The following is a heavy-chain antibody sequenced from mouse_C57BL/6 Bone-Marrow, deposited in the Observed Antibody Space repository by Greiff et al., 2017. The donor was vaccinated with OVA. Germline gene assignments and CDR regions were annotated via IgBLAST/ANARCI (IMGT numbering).Heavy chain of an antibody. CDR1: GYTFTSYW. Sequence: QVQLQQSGAELAKPGASVKLSCQASGYTFTSYWMHWVKQRPGQGLEWIGYINPSSGYTKYNQKFKDKATLTADKSSSTAYMQLSSLTYEDSAVYYCARWGYDYDEDFDYWGQGTTLTVSS. D-gene: IGHD2-4*01. J-gene: IGHJ2*01. CDR2: INPSSGYT. V-gene: IGHV1-7*01. CDR3: ARWGYDYDEDFDY.